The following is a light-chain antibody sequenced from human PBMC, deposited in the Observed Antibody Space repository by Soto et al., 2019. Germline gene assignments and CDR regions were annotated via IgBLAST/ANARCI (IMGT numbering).Light chain of an antibody. CDR1: QSVSSSY. Sequence: EIVLTQSPGTLSLSPGERATLSCRASQSVSSSYLAWYQQKPGQAPRLRIYGAYSRATGIPDRFSGSGSGTEFTLTISRLEPEDLAVYYCKQYGSSHHITCGQGTRMEIK. J-gene: IGKJ5*01. V-gene: IGKV3-20*01. CDR3: KQYGSSHHIT. CDR2: GAY.